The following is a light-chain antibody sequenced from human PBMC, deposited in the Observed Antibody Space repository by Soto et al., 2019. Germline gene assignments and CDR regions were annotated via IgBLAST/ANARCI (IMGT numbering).Light chain of an antibody. CDR3: QQYADSPIT. CDR1: QRLASNF. V-gene: IGKV3-20*01. J-gene: IGKJ5*01. Sequence: EIELKQSPGTLSLSPGERATLSCRASQRLASNFLAWYQQRPGQAPRLLLYGVSSRATGIPDRFSGSGSGTDFTLAISRVEPEDFAVYFCQQYADSPITFGQGTRLEIK. CDR2: GVS.